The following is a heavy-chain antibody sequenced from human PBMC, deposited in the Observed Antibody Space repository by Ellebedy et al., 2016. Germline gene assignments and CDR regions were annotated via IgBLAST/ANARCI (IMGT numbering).Heavy chain of an antibody. J-gene: IGHJ4*02. CDR2: ISYDGSNK. CDR3: AREILH. V-gene: IGHV3-30*03. CDR1: GFTFSSYG. D-gene: IGHD1-26*01. Sequence: GGSLRLXXAASGFTFSSYGMHWVRQAPGKGLEWVAVISYDGSNKYYADSVKGRFTISRDNSKNTLYLQMNSLRAEDTAVYYCAREILHWGQGTLVTVSS.